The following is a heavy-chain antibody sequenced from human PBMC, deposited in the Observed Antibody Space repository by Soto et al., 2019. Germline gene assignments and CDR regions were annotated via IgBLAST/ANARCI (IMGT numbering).Heavy chain of an antibody. D-gene: IGHD6-13*01. CDR1: GVSISSSSYY. V-gene: IGHV4-39*01. CDR3: ARHRTTRIAAAGID. J-gene: IGHJ4*02. CDR2: IYYSGST. Sequence: SETLSLTCTVSGVSISSSSYYWGWIRQPPGKGLEWIGSIYYSGSTYYNPSLKSRVTISVDTSKNQFSLKLSSVTAADTAVYYCARHRTTRIAAAGIDWGQGTLVTVSS.